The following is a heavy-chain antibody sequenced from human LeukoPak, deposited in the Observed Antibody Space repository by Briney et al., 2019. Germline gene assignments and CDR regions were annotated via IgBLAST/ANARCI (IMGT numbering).Heavy chain of an antibody. Sequence: SETLSLTCAVSGYSTSSGYYWGWIRQPPGKGLEWIGSIYHSGSTYYNPSLKSRVTISVDTSKNQFSLKLSSVTAADTAVYYCARHFNGQWELLENAFDIWGQGTMVTVSS. D-gene: IGHD1-26*01. V-gene: IGHV4-38-2*01. CDR3: ARHFNGQWELLENAFDI. CDR2: IYHSGST. J-gene: IGHJ3*02. CDR1: GYSTSSGYY.